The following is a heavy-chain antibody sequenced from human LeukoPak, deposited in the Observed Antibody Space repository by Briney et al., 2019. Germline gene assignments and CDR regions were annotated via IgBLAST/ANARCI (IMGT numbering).Heavy chain of an antibody. CDR2: ISYDGSNK. CDR1: GFSFSSYG. CDR3: ARDLGRDILTGYYFPQSGVFDY. D-gene: IGHD3-9*01. V-gene: IGHV3-30*19. J-gene: IGHJ4*02. Sequence: PGGSLRLSCAASGFSFSSYGMHWVRQAPGKGLEWVAVISYDGSNKYYADSVKGRFTISRDNSKNTLYLQMNSLRAEDTAVYYCARDLGRDILTGYYFPQSGVFDYWGQGTLVTVSS.